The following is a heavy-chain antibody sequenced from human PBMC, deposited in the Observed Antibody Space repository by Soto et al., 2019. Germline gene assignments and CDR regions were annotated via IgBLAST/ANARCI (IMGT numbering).Heavy chain of an antibody. D-gene: IGHD3-22*01. Sequence: QITLKESGPTLVKPTQTLTLTCTFSGFSLSTSGVGVGWIRQPPGKALEWLALIYWDDDKRYSPSLKSRLTITKDTPKNQVVLTMTNMDPVDTATYYCARTSYYYDSSGYYYWGQGTLVTVSS. CDR3: ARTSYYYDSSGYYY. V-gene: IGHV2-5*02. CDR1: GFSLSTSGVG. J-gene: IGHJ4*02. CDR2: IYWDDDK.